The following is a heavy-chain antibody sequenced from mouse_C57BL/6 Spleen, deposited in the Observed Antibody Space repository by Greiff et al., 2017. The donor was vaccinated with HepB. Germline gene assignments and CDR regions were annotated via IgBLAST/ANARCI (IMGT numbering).Heavy chain of an antibody. CDR1: GFNIKDYY. D-gene: IGHD2-12*01. CDR2: IDPEDGDT. Sequence: EVQLQQSGAELVRPGASVKLSCTASGFNIKDYYMHWVKQRPEQGLEWIGRIDPEDGDTEYAPKFQGKATMTADISSNTAYLQLSSLTSEDTAVYYCTCYDGGAGFAYWGQGTLVTVSA. CDR3: TCYDGGAGFAY. V-gene: IGHV14-1*01. J-gene: IGHJ3*01.